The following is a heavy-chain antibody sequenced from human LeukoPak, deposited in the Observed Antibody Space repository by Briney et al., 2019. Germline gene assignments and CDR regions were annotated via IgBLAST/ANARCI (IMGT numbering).Heavy chain of an antibody. CDR3: AAGLRGPTVTGKYYYYGMDV. J-gene: IGHJ6*02. CDR2: IAVGSGNT. V-gene: IGHV1-58*01. D-gene: IGHD4-11*01. Sequence: GASVKVSCKASGFTFTKSALQWVRQARGQRLEWIGWIAVGSGNTDYAQKFQERVTITRDMFTSTAYMELSSLRSEDTAVYYCAAGLRGPTVTGKYYYYGMDVWGQGTTVTVSS. CDR1: GFTFTKSA.